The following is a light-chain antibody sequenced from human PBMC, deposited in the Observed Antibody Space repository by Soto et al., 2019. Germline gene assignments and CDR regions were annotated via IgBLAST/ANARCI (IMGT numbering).Light chain of an antibody. V-gene: IGLV2-11*01. CDR3: CSYAGSHTFV. CDR2: DVS. Sequence: QSVLTQPRSVSGSPGQSVTISCTGTSSDVGVYNYVSWYQQYPGKAPKIMIYDVSKRPSGVPDRFSGSKSDNTASLTISGFQAEDEADYYCCSYAGSHTFVFGIGTKVTVL. CDR1: SSDVGVYNY. J-gene: IGLJ1*01.